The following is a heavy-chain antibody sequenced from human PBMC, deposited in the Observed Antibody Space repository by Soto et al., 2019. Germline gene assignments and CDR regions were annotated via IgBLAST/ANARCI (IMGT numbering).Heavy chain of an antibody. V-gene: IGHV4-39*01. CDR2: IYYSGST. D-gene: IGHD4-17*01. CDR1: GGSISSSSYY. Sequence: SETLSLTCTVSGGSISSSSYYWGWIRQPPGKGLEWIGSIYYSGSTYYNPSLKSRVTISVDTSKNQFSLKLSSVTAADTAVYYCARQRRGDSRQGYYYYMDVWGKGTTVTVSS. J-gene: IGHJ6*03. CDR3: ARQRRGDSRQGYYYYMDV.